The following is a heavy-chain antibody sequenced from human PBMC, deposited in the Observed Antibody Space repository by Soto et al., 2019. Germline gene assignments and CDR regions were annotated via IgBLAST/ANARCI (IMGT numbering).Heavy chain of an antibody. CDR1: GFPFSSYG. CDR3: AGGQYSFDY. J-gene: IGHJ4*02. CDR2: ISYDGSNK. D-gene: IGHD2-15*01. Sequence: QVPLVESGGGVVQPGRSLRLSCAASGFPFSSYGMHWVRQAPGKGLEWVAHISYDGSNKHYTDSVKGRFTISRDNSKNMLYLQMSSLRAEDTAVYYCAGGQYSFDYCGQGTRVSVSS. V-gene: IGHV3-30*03.